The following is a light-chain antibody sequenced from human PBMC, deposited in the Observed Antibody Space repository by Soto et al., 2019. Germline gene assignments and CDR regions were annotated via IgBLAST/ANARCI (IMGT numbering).Light chain of an antibody. Sequence: QSVLTQPASVSGSPGQSITISCTGTSSDVGGYNYVSWYQHHPGKAPKLIIYDVTNRPSGVSNPFSGSKSGNTASLTISGLQPEDEADYYCSSYTTSNTRQIVFGTGTTVT. V-gene: IGLV2-14*03. CDR2: DVT. CDR1: SSDVGGYNY. J-gene: IGLJ1*01. CDR3: SSYTTSNTRQIV.